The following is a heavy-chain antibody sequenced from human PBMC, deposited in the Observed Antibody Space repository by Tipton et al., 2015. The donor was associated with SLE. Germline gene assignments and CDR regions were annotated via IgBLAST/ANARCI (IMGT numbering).Heavy chain of an antibody. J-gene: IGHJ4*02. Sequence: QVQLVQSGAEVKKPGASVKVSCKASGYTFTSYYMHWVRQAPGRGLEWMGIINPSGGSTSYAQKFQGRVTMTRATSTSTVYMELSSLGSEDTAVYYCAQSIAVAGTGTFDYWGQGTLVTVSS. CDR2: INPSGGST. V-gene: IGHV1-46*03. CDR1: GYTFTSYY. CDR3: AQSIAVAGTGTFDY. D-gene: IGHD6-19*01.